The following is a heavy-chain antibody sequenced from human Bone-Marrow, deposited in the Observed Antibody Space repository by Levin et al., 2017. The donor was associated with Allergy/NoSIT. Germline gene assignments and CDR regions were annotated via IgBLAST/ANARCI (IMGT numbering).Heavy chain of an antibody. D-gene: IGHD3-22*01. Sequence: PGGSLRLSCAASGFTFSSYAMSWVRQAPGKGLEWVSGITGSGGSTYYADSVQGRFTISRDNSKNTLYLQMNSLRAEDTAIYYCAKRGMASGDYRIIPFDYWGQGTLVSVSS. CDR1: GFTFSSYA. CDR3: AKRGMASGDYRIIPFDY. J-gene: IGHJ4*02. CDR2: ITGSGGST. V-gene: IGHV3-23*01.